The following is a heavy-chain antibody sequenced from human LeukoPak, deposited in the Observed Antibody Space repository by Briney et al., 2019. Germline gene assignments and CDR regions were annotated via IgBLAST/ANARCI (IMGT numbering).Heavy chain of an antibody. CDR1: GFTFSGYW. CDR2: IKQDGSEK. CDR3: ASPRGSYRAFDY. V-gene: IGHV3-7*01. Sequence: GGSLRLSCAASGFTFSGYWMSWVRQAPGKGLEWVANIKQDGSEKYYVDSVKGRFTISRDNAKNSLYLQMNSLRAEDTAVYYCASPRGSYRAFDYWGQGTLVTVSS. D-gene: IGHD1-26*01. J-gene: IGHJ4*02.